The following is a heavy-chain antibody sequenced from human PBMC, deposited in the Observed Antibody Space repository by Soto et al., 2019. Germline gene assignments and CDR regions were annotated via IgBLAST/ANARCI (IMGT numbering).Heavy chain of an antibody. J-gene: IGHJ6*02. CDR2: IYYSGST. V-gene: IGHV4-39*01. CDR3: ASEVVPAAIWSWDV. CDR1: GGSISSSSYY. Sequence: PSETLSLTCTVSGGSISSSSYYWGWIRQPPGKGLEWIGSIYYSGSTYYNPSLKSRVTISVDTSKNQFSLKLSSVTAADTAVYYCASEVVPAAIWSWDVWGQGTTVTVSS. D-gene: IGHD2-2*01.